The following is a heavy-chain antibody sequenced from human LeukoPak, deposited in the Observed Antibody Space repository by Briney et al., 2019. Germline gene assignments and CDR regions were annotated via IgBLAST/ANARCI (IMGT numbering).Heavy chain of an antibody. V-gene: IGHV4-34*01. CDR2: INHSGST. D-gene: IGHD2-2*01. Sequence: SETLSLTCAVYGGSFSGYYWSWIRQPPGKGLEWIGEINHSGSTNYNPSLKSRVTISVDTPKNQFSLKLSSVTAADTAVYYCARGLASQDIVVVPAAMPGGGGYYYGMDVWGQGTTVTVSS. J-gene: IGHJ6*02. CDR1: GGSFSGYY. CDR3: ARGLASQDIVVVPAAMPGGGGYYYGMDV.